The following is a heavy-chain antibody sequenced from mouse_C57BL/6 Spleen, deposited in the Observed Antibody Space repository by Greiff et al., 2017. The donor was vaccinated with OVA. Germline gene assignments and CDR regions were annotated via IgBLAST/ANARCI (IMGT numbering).Heavy chain of an antibody. J-gene: IGHJ2*01. CDR1: GYTFTDYE. CDR2: IDPETGGT. V-gene: IGHV1-15*01. Sequence: QVQLKESGAELVRPGASVTLSCKASGYTFTDYEMHWVKQTPVHGLEWIGAIDPETGGTAYNQKFKGKAILTADKSSSTAYMELRSLTSEDSAVYYCTRRPFTPDYWGQGTTLTVSS. CDR3: TRRPFTPDY.